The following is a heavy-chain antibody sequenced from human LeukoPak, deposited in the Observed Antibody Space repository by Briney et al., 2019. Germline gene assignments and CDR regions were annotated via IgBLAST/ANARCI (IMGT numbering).Heavy chain of an antibody. CDR2: ISNTGGST. Sequence: GGSLRLSCAASGFTFSSSAMSWVRQAPGKGLEWVSDISNTGGSTSYADSVKGRFTISRDISKNTLYLQMNSLRAEDTAVYYCAKAAGSTRYFDCWGQGTLVTVSS. V-gene: IGHV3-23*01. J-gene: IGHJ4*02. CDR1: GFTFSSSA. D-gene: IGHD1-26*01. CDR3: AKAAGSTRYFDC.